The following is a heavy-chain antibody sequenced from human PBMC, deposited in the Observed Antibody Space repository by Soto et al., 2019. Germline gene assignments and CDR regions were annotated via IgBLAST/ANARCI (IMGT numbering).Heavy chain of an antibody. Sequence: GASVNVSFKASGGTFSSYAISLVRQAPGQGLEWMGGIIPIFGTANYAQKFQGRVTITADKSTSTAYMELSSLRSEDTAVYYCASGIAVAGTRDSYFDYWGQGTLVTVSS. D-gene: IGHD6-19*01. CDR1: GGTFSSYA. J-gene: IGHJ4*02. CDR3: ASGIAVAGTRDSYFDY. V-gene: IGHV1-69*06. CDR2: IIPIFGTA.